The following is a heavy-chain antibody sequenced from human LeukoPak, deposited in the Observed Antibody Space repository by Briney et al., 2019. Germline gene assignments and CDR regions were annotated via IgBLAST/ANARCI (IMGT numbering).Heavy chain of an antibody. CDR2: TYYRSKWYN. Sequence: SQTLSLTCAISGDSVSSNSADWNWIRQSPSRGLEWLGRTYYRSKWYNDYAVSVKSRKPINPDTSKNQFSLQLNSVTPEDTAVYCCARDQGNFDYWGQGTLVTVSS. CDR3: ARDQGNFDY. J-gene: IGHJ4*02. V-gene: IGHV6-1*01. CDR1: GDSVSSNSAD.